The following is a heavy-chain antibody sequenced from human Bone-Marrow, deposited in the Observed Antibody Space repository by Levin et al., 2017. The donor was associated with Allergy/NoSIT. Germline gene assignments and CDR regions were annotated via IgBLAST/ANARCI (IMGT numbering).Heavy chain of an antibody. CDR1: GFTFSDYA. D-gene: IGHD3-9*01. CDR3: AKDWEDNRDDDWRTHPWFDY. Sequence: PGGSLRLSCAASGFTFSDYAMSWVRQAPGKGLEWVSAINRKSDRKYYADSVKGRFTISRDNSKNTLYLQMNYLRAEDTAVYHCAKDWEDNRDDDWRTHPWFDYWGQGILVIVSS. V-gene: IGHV3-23*01. J-gene: IGHJ4*02. CDR2: INRKSDRK.